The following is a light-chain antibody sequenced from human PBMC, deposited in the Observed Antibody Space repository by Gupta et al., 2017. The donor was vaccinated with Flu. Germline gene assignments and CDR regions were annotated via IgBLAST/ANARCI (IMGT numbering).Light chain of an antibody. Sequence: QPVLTQPPSVSGTPGQKVPISCSGTSCDIRSNTFNWYQQLPGTAPKLLIYNSNQRASGVPDRFSASKSGSSGSLAISGLQSEDEADYYCVAWCNGPNEYVFASGTKVAVL. CDR2: NSN. V-gene: IGLV1-44*01. CDR1: SCDIRSNT. CDR3: VAWCNGPNEYV. J-gene: IGLJ1*01.